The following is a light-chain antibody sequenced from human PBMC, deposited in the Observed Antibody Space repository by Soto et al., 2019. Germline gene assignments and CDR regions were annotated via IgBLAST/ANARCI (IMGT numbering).Light chain of an antibody. CDR3: QKRNNWQWK. CDR2: EEY. Sequence: EVVLTHSPAALSLSQVDGGTLSFLASQSVSAYTAWFQQKPGQPNRIVIYEEYNRATGITDRFSGSGSGTDFTLTIRSLDPEDFAVYYCQKRNNWQWKFGKGTKVDIK. V-gene: IGKV3-11*01. CDR1: QSVSAY. J-gene: IGKJ1*01.